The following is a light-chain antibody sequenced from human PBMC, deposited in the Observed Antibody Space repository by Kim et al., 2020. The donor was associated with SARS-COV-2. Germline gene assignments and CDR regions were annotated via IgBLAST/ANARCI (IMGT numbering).Light chain of an antibody. J-gene: IGKJ1*01. Sequence: SPGERATLSCRASQTIITNLAWYQHKPGQAPRLLIYGVATRATGTPARCSGSGSGTEFTLTISSLQSEDFAIYYCQEYNNWPPWSFGQGTKVDIK. CDR2: GVA. CDR3: QEYNNWPPWS. V-gene: IGKV3D-15*01. CDR1: QTIITN.